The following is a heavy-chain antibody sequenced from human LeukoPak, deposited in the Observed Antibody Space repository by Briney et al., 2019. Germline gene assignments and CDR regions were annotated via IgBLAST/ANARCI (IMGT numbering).Heavy chain of an antibody. CDR3: AREGAGTSLIYYYYYGMDV. V-gene: IGHV3-30-3*01. J-gene: IGHJ6*02. Sequence: GGSLRLSCAASGFTFSSYAMHWVRQAPGKGLEWVAVISYDGSNKYYADSVKGRFTISRDNSKNTLYLQMNSLRAEDTAVYYCAREGAGTSLIYYYYYGMDVWGQGTTVTVSS. D-gene: IGHD6-13*01. CDR1: GFTFSSYA. CDR2: ISYDGSNK.